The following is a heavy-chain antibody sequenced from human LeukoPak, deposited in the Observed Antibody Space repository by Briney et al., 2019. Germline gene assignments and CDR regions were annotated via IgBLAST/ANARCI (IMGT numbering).Heavy chain of an antibody. CDR3: ARGYYGSGSHCCHMDV. D-gene: IGHD3-10*01. Sequence: SETLSLTCAVYVGSFSGYYCSWIRQPPGKGLEWIGEINHSGSTNYNSSLKSRVTISVDTSKNQFSLKLSSVTAADTAVHYCARGYYGSGSHCCHMDVWGKGTTITVS. CDR1: VGSFSGYY. V-gene: IGHV4-34*01. J-gene: IGHJ6*03. CDR2: INHSGST.